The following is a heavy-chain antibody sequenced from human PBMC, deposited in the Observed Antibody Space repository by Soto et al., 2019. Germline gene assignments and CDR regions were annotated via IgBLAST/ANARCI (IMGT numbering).Heavy chain of an antibody. D-gene: IGHD3-9*01. CDR3: AHKGPEDWPLDY. CDR2: IYWDDDK. J-gene: IGHJ4*02. Sequence: QPPGKALEWLALIYWDDDKRYSPSLNNRLTITKDTSKNQVVLTMTNMDPMDTGTYYCAHKGPEDWPLDYWGQGTLVTVSS. V-gene: IGHV2-5*02.